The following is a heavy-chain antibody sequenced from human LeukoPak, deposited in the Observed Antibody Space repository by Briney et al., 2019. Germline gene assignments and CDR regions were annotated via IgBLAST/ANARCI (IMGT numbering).Heavy chain of an antibody. V-gene: IGHV3-30-3*01. CDR3: ARDGGIVGATTLPRY. CDR1: GFTFSSYA. J-gene: IGHJ4*02. CDR2: ISYDGSNK. Sequence: GGSLRLSCAASGFTFSSYAMHWVRQAPGKGLEWVAVISYDGSNKYYADSVKGRFTISRDNSKNTLYLQMNSLRAEDTAVYYCARDGGIVGATTLPRYWSQGTLVTVSS. D-gene: IGHD1-26*01.